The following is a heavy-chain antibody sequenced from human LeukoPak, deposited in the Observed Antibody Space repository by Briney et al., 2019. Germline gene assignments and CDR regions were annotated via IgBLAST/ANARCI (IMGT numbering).Heavy chain of an antibody. CDR3: ARDHYYDSSGYSEAFDY. D-gene: IGHD3-22*01. Sequence: SETLSLTCTVSGGSISSGSYYWGWIRQPPGKGLEWIGSIYHSGSTYYNPSLKSRVTISVDTSKNQFSLKLSSVTAADTAVYYCARDHYYDSSGYSEAFDYWGQGTLVTVSS. V-gene: IGHV4-39*07. CDR2: IYHSGST. J-gene: IGHJ4*02. CDR1: GGSISSGSYY.